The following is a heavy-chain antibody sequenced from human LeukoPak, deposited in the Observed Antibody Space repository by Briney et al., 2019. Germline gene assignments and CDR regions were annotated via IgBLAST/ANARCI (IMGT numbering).Heavy chain of an antibody. CDR1: GFTFSSYA. CDR2: INHSGST. Sequence: GSLRLSCAASGFTFSSYAMSWVRQPPGKGLEWIGEINHSGSTNYNPSLKSRVTISVDTSKNQFSLKLSSVTAADTAVYYCARGPTGDYWGQGTLVTVSS. CDR3: ARGPTGDY. J-gene: IGHJ4*02. D-gene: IGHD1-14*01. V-gene: IGHV4-34*01.